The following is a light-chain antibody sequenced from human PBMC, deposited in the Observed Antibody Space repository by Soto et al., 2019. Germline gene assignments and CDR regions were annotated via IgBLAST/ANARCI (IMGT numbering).Light chain of an antibody. CDR2: AAS. V-gene: IGKV1-8*01. Sequence: AIRMTQSPSSFSASTGDRVTITCRASQGISSYLAWYQQKPGKAPKLLIYAASTLQRGVPSRFSGSGSGTHFTLTLSSLQSEYFATYYCQQYYSYPHTFGQGTKLEIK. J-gene: IGKJ2*01. CDR3: QQYYSYPHT. CDR1: QGISSY.